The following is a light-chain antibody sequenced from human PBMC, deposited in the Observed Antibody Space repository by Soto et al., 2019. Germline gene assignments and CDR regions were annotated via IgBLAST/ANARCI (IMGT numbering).Light chain of an antibody. V-gene: IGKV3-20*01. Sequence: MVLTQSPGTLSLSPGERATLSCRASQSVSSSYLAWYQQKPGQAPRLLIYGASSRATGIPDRFSGSGSGTDFTLTISRLEPEDFAVYYCQQYGSSPGITFGQGTRLEIK. CDR3: QQYGSSPGIT. CDR2: GAS. CDR1: QSVSSSY. J-gene: IGKJ5*01.